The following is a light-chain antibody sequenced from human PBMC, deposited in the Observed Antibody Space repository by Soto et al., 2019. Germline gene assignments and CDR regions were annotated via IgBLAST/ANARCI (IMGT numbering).Light chain of an antibody. J-gene: IGKJ1*01. CDR3: QQYYSTPET. CDR1: QSVLYSSNNNNY. CDR2: WAS. Sequence: DIVMTQSPDSLAVSLGERATINCKSSQSVLYSSNNNNYLAWYQQKPGQPPKLLIYWASTRESGVPDRFSGSGSRIDFTLTISSLQAEDVAVYYCQQYYSTPETFGQGTKVEIK. V-gene: IGKV4-1*01.